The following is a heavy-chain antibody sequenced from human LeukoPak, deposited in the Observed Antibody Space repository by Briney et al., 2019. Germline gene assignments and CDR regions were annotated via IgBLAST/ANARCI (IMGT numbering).Heavy chain of an antibody. CDR1: GFTVSNYW. Sequence: GGSLRLSCAASGFTVSNYWMSWVRQAPGKGLEWVANIKSDGSEKYYVVAVKGGFTISRDKTTNSLYLEMSCLRVEDTAIYYCARDGVALEYWGQGTPVTVSS. V-gene: IGHV3-7*01. J-gene: IGHJ4*02. D-gene: IGHD2-15*01. CDR3: ARDGVALEY. CDR2: IKSDGSEK.